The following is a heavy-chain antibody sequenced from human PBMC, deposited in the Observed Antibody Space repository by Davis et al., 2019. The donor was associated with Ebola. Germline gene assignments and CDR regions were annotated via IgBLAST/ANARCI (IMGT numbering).Heavy chain of an antibody. Sequence: GESLKISCAASGFTFSSYAMSWVRQAPGKGLEWVSAISGSGGSTYYADSVKGRFTISRDNSKNTLYLQMNSLRAEDTAVYYCAREPRPAHYYDSSGYSLYYYYGMDVWGQGTTVTVSS. CDR1: GFTFSSYA. J-gene: IGHJ6*02. CDR3: AREPRPAHYYDSSGYSLYYYYGMDV. V-gene: IGHV3-23*01. D-gene: IGHD3-22*01. CDR2: ISGSGGST.